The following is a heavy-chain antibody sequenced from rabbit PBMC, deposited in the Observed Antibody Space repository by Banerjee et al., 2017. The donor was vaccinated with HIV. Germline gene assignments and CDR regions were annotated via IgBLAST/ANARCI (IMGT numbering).Heavy chain of an antibody. V-gene: IGHV1S40*01. Sequence: SLEESGGGLVKPAASLTLTCTASGFSFSNGYYMCWVRQAPGKGLEWIGCIYIGSSGSAYYASWAKGRFTISLDNAQNTVTLQMTSLTAADTATYFCARDGWGITAFNLWGPGTLVTVS. CDR2: IYIGSSGSA. D-gene: IGHD4-1*01. J-gene: IGHJ4*01. CDR3: ARDGWGITAFNL. CDR1: GFSFSNGYY.